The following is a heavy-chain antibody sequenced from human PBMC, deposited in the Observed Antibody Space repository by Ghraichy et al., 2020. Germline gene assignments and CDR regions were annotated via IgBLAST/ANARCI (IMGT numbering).Heavy chain of an antibody. V-gene: IGHV4-34*01. Sequence: SETLSLTCAVYGGSFSGYYWSWIRQPPGKGLEWIGEINHSGSTNYNPSFKSRVTISVDTSKNQFSLKLSSVTAADTAVYYCARDYGDQPPYYYGMDVWGQGTTVTVSS. CDR1: GGSFSGYY. CDR3: ARDYGDQPPYYYGMDV. D-gene: IGHD4-17*01. CDR2: INHSGST. J-gene: IGHJ6*02.